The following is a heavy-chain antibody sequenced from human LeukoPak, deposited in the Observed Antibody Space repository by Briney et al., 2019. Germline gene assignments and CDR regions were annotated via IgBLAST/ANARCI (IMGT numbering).Heavy chain of an antibody. CDR3: ARGYCSSTSCYPSEFDP. Sequence: SETLSLTCTVSGGSISTSNYYWGWIRQPPGKGLEWIGNIFYSGSTYYSPSLKSRVTISVDTSKNQFSLKLSSVTAADTAVYYCARGYCSSTSCYPSEFDPWGQGTLVTVSS. J-gene: IGHJ5*02. CDR1: GGSISTSNYY. CDR2: IFYSGST. V-gene: IGHV4-39*01. D-gene: IGHD2-2*01.